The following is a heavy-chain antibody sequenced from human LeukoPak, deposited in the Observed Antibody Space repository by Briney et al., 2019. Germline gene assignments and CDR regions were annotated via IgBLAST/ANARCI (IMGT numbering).Heavy chain of an antibody. J-gene: IGHJ4*02. CDR1: GFTFSSYA. V-gene: IGHV3-48*01. CDR2: ISSSSSTI. Sequence: GGSLRLSCAASGFTFSSYAKSWVRQAPGKGLEWVSHISSSSSTIHYADSVKGRFTISRDNAKNSLYLQMNSLRAEDTAVYYCARGGLNTPDYWGQGTLVTVSS. D-gene: IGHD3/OR15-3a*01. CDR3: ARGGLNTPDY.